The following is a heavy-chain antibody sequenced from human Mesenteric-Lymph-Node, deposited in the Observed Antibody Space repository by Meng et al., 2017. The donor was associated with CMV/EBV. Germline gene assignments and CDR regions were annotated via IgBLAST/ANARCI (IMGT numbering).Heavy chain of an antibody. Sequence: ASVKVSCKASGYTFTSYGISWVRQAPGQGLEWMGWISAYNGNTNYAQKLQGRVTMTTDTSTSTAYMELRSLRSDDTAVYYCARGVPAPWGAEYFQHWGQGTLVTISS. CDR2: ISAYNGNT. CDR1: GYTFTSYG. J-gene: IGHJ1*01. D-gene: IGHD2-2*01. V-gene: IGHV1-18*01. CDR3: ARGVPAPWGAEYFQH.